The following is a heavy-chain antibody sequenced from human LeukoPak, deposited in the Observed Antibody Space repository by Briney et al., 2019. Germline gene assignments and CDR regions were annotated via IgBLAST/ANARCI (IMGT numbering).Heavy chain of an antibody. V-gene: IGHV3-21*01. CDR1: GFTFSSYW. D-gene: IGHD1-26*01. J-gene: IGHJ4*02. Sequence: GGSLRLSCAASGFTFSSYWMSWARQAPGKGLEWVTSISGRGDYMYYADSVKGRFTISRDNAKNSLFLQLNSLRADDTAVYYCARRSGSYDYWGQGTLVTVSS. CDR3: ARRSGSYDY. CDR2: ISGRGDYM.